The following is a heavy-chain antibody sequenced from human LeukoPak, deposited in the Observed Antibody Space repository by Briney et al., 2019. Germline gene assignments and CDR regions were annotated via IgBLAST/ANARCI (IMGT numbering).Heavy chain of an antibody. CDR2: INPNSGGT. J-gene: IGHJ5*02. D-gene: IGHD4/OR15-4a*01. Sequence: ASEKVSCKASGYTFTGYYMHWVRQAPGQELEWMGWINPNSGGTNYAQKFQGRVTMTRDTSISTAYMELSRLRSDDTAVYYCARDQRVLRMNWFDPWGQGTLVTVSS. V-gene: IGHV1-2*02. CDR3: ARDQRVLRMNWFDP. CDR1: GYTFTGYY.